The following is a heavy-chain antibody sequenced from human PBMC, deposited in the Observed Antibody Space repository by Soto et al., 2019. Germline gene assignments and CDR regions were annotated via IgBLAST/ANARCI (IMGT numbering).Heavy chain of an antibody. CDR2: TYYRSKWYN. J-gene: IGHJ6*02. CDR1: GDSVSSNSAA. D-gene: IGHD2-2*02. Sequence: SQTLSLTCAISGDSVSSNSAAWNWIRQSPSRGLEWLGRTYYRSKWYNDYAVSVKSRITINPDTSKNQFSLQLNSVTPEDTAVYYCARVDIVVVPAAIPGGTYYYGMDVWGQGTTVTVSS. CDR3: ARVDIVVVPAAIPGGTYYYGMDV. V-gene: IGHV6-1*01.